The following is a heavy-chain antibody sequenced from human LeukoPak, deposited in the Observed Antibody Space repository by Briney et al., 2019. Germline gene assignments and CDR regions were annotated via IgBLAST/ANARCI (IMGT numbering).Heavy chain of an antibody. CDR3: ARDIEAAGLFLDY. D-gene: IGHD6-13*01. CDR2: ISSSSSYI. J-gene: IGHJ4*02. V-gene: IGHV3-21*01. Sequence: SGGSLRLSCAASGFTFSSYAVSWVRQAPGKGLEWVSSISSSSSYIYYADSVKGRFTISRDNAKNSLYLQMNSLRAEDTAVYYCARDIEAAGLFLDYWGQGALVTVSS. CDR1: GFTFSSYA.